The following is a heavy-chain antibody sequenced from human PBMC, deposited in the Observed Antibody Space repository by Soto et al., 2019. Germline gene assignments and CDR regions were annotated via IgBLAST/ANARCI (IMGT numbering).Heavy chain of an antibody. CDR1: GFTFSSYA. Sequence: GGSLRLSCAASGFTFSSYAMHWVRQAPGKGLEWVAVISYDGRNKYYADSVKGRFPISRDNSKNTLYLQMNSLRAEDMAVYYCARDIGKGKSSSWYYYYGMDVWGQLTTVTVSS. V-gene: IGHV3-30-3*01. CDR3: ARDIGKGKSSSWYYYYGMDV. D-gene: IGHD6-13*01. CDR2: ISYDGRNK. J-gene: IGHJ6*02.